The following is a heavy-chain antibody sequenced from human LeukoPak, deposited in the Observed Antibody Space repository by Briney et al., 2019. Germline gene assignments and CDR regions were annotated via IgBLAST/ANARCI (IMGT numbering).Heavy chain of an antibody. CDR1: GFTFSTYG. CDR2: IWYDGSNK. Sequence: PGGSLRLSCAASGFTFSTYGMHWVRQAPGKGLEWVAVIWYDGSNKYYADSVKGRFTISRDNSKNTLYLQMNSLRAEDTAVYYCAKDHYYDSSGYYYGGMDYWGQGTLVTVSS. CDR3: AKDHYYDSSGYYYGGMDY. J-gene: IGHJ4*02. V-gene: IGHV3-30*02. D-gene: IGHD3-22*01.